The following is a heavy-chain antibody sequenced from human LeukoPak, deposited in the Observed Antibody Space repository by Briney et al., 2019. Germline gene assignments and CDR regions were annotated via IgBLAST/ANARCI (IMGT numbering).Heavy chain of an antibody. D-gene: IGHD1-26*01. V-gene: IGHV2-5*02. CDR1: GISLSTRAVG. J-gene: IGHJ4*02. Sequence: SGPTLVKPTQTLTLTCTFSGISLSTRAVGVGWIRQPPGKALEWLALIYCDDDKRYSPSLKSRLTITKDTSKNQVVLTMTNMDPVDTATYCCAHRRAGSYSFDYWGQGTLVTVSS. CDR2: IYCDDDK. CDR3: AHRRAGSYSFDY.